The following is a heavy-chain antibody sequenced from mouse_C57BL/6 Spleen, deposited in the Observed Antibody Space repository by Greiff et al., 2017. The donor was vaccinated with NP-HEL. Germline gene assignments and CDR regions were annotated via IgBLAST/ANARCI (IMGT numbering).Heavy chain of an antibody. V-gene: IGHV1-42*01. J-gene: IGHJ1*03. CDR1: GYSFTGYY. CDR3: ARSWDWYFDV. Sequence: VQLQQSGPELVKPGASVKISCKASGYSFTGYYMNWVKQSPEKSLEWIGEINPSTGGTTYNQKFKAKATLTVDKSSSTAYMQLKSLTSEDSAVYYCARSWDWYFDVWGTGTTVTVSS. D-gene: IGHD4-1*01. CDR2: INPSTGGT.